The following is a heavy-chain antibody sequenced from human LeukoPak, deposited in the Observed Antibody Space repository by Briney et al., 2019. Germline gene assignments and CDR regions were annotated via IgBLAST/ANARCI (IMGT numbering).Heavy chain of an antibody. V-gene: IGHV3-11*01. J-gene: IGHJ6*02. CDR1: AFSSSDYY. Sequence: GGSLRLSCAASAFSSSDYYTSWIRHAPGDGLEWVSYISSSGSTIYYADSVKGRFTISRDNAKNSLYLQMNSLRAEDTAVYYCARLGYCSSTSCSNYYYYGMDVWGQGTTVTVSS. CDR2: ISSSGSTI. CDR3: ARLGYCSSTSCSNYYYYGMDV. D-gene: IGHD2-2*01.